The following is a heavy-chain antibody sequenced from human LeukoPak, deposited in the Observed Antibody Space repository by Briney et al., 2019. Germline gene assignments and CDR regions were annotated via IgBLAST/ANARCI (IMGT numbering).Heavy chain of an antibody. CDR2: IYYSGST. Sequence: SQTLSLTCTVSGGSISSGDYYWSWIRQPPGKGLEWIGYIYYSGSTYYNPSLKSRVTISVDTSKNQFSLKLSSVTAADTAVYYCARELVDCSSTSCPRYYYYYMDVWGEGTTVTVSS. J-gene: IGHJ6*03. CDR3: ARELVDCSSTSCPRYYYYYMDV. V-gene: IGHV4-30-4*08. CDR1: GGSISSGDYY. D-gene: IGHD2-2*01.